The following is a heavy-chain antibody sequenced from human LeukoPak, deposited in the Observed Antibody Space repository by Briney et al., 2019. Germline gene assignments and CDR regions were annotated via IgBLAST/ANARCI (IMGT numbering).Heavy chain of an antibody. J-gene: IGHJ6*02. V-gene: IGHV5-51*01. CDR3: ARQKSVAATRYYYYGMDV. CDR1: GYSFTSYW. Sequence: KTGGSLKISCKGSGYSFTSYWIGWVRQMPGKGLEWMGIIYPGDSDTRYSPSFQGQVTISADKSISTAYLQWSSLKASDTAMYYCARQKSVAATRYYYYGMDVWGQGTTVTVSS. CDR2: IYPGDSDT. D-gene: IGHD2-15*01.